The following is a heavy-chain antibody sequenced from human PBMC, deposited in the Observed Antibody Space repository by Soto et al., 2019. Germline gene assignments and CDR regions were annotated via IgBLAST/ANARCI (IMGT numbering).Heavy chain of an antibody. Sequence: QVQLVQSGAEAKKPGASVKVSCKASGYTFTSYDINWVRQATGQGREWVGWMKHNTGKTGYAQKFQGRVSMTRNTYKSTADMGLSGLRSEDPAMYYCARGSDMASWGQGTLVSVSS. CDR2: MKHNTGKT. CDR1: GYTFTSYD. J-gene: IGHJ5*02. CDR3: ARGSDMAS. V-gene: IGHV1-8*01. D-gene: IGHD2-15*01.